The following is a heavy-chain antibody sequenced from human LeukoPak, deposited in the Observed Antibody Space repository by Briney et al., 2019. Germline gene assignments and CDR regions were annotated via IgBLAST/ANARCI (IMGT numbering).Heavy chain of an antibody. V-gene: IGHV6-1*01. CDR3: ARSRGATFDY. J-gene: IGHJ4*02. CDR1: GDSVSSKGAA. CDR2: TYYRSKWSN. Sequence: SQTLSLTCAISGDSVSSKGAAWNWIRQSPSGGLEWVGRTYYRSKWSNDYAASVKSRITVNPDTSKNQFSLQLSSVTPEDTAVYYCARSRGATFDYWGQGTLVTVSS. D-gene: IGHD4/OR15-4a*01.